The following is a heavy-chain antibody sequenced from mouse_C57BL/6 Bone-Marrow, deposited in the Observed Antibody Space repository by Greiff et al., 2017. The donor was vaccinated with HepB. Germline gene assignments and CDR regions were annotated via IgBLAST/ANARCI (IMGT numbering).Heavy chain of an antibody. Sequence: EVKLMESGGGLVKPGGSLKLSCAASGFTFSSYAMSWVRQNPEKRLEWVATISDGGSYTYYPDNVKGRFTISRDNAKNNLYLQMSHLKSEDTAMYYCARDEGTTWGQGTLVTVSA. CDR1: GFTFSSYA. D-gene: IGHD1-1*01. J-gene: IGHJ3*02. CDR3: ARDEGTT. CDR2: ISDGGSYT. V-gene: IGHV5-4*01.